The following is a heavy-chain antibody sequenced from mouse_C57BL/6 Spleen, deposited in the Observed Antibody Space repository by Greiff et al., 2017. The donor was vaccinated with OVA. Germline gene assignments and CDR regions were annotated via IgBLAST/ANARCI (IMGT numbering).Heavy chain of an antibody. CDR2: IYPGDGDT. CDR1: GYAFSSSW. Sequence: QVQLQQSGPELVKPGASVTISCKASGYAFSSSWMNWVKQRPGKGLEWIGRIYPGDGDTNYNGKFKGKATLTADKSSSTAYMQLSSLTSEDSAVYVCAKIYDGYPGWYFDVWGTGTTVTVSS. CDR3: AKIYDGYPGWYFDV. V-gene: IGHV1-82*01. D-gene: IGHD2-3*01. J-gene: IGHJ1*03.